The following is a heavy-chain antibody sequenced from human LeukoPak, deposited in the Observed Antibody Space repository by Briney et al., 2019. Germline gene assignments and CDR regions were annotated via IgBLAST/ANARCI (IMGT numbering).Heavy chain of an antibody. D-gene: IGHD3-22*01. Sequence: SETLSLTCTVSGYSISSGYYWGWIRQPPGKGLEWIGSIYYSGSTYYNPSLKSRVTISVDTSKNQFSLKLSSVTAADTAVYYCASPRADYYDSSGYDYWGQGTLVTVSS. J-gene: IGHJ4*02. CDR1: GYSISSGYY. CDR2: IYYSGST. V-gene: IGHV4-38-2*02. CDR3: ASPRADYYDSSGYDY.